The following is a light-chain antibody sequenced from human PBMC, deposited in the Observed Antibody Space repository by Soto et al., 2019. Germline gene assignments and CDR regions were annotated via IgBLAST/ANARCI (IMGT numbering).Light chain of an antibody. J-gene: IGKJ2*01. Sequence: DIQMTQSPSSLSASVGDRVTITCRASQSISNYLNWYQQKPGQAPKLLIYATSNLQRGVPSRFSSSGSGTDFTLTISSLQPEDFATYYCQQSYSTPPYTFGQGTNLEIK. V-gene: IGKV1-39*01. CDR2: ATS. CDR3: QQSYSTPPYT. CDR1: QSISNY.